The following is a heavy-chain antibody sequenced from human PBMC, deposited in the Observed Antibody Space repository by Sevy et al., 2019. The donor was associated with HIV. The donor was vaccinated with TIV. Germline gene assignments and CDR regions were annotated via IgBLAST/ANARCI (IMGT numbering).Heavy chain of an antibody. J-gene: IGHJ4*02. D-gene: IGHD2-15*01. CDR2: IIPIFGTA. CDR1: GGTFSTYA. V-gene: IGHV1-69*13. CDR3: SRGGGPGNCGGGSCYSGNY. Sequence: ASVKVSCKASGGTFSTYAISWVRQAPGQGLEWMGRIIPIFGTANYAQKFQGRVTITADESTSTVYMELSSLRSEDTAVYYCSRGGGPGNCGGGSCYSGNYWGQGTLVTVSS.